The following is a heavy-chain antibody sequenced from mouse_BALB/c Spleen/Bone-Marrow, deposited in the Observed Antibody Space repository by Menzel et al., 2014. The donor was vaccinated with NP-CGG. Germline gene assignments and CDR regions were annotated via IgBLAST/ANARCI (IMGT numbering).Heavy chain of an antibody. CDR1: GFNIKDTY. V-gene: IGHV14-3*02. Sequence: EVKVVESGAELVKPGASVKLSCTASGFNIKDTYMHWVKQRPEQGLEWIGRVDPANGNTKYDPKFQGEATITADTSSNTAYLQLSSLTSEDTAVYYCARYRLGTYFDYWGQGTTLTVSS. D-gene: IGHD2-14*01. CDR3: ARYRLGTYFDY. CDR2: VDPANGNT. J-gene: IGHJ2*01.